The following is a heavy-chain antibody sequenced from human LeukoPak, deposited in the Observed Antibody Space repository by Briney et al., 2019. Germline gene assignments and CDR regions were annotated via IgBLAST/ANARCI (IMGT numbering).Heavy chain of an antibody. J-gene: IGHJ4*02. V-gene: IGHV3-23*01. Sequence: GGSLRLSCAASGFSFSNYAMSWVRQAPGKGLXXXXXXXXXGGSTYYADSVKGRFTISRDNSKNTLYLQMNSLRAEDTAVYYCAKDPLLYCSSASCYVDYWGQGTLVTVSS. D-gene: IGHD2-2*01. CDR1: GFSFSNYA. CDR3: AKDPLLYCSSASCYVDY. CDR2: XXXXGGST.